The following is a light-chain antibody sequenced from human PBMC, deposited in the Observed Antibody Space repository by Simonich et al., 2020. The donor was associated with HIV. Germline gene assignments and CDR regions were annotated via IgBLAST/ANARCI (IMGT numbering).Light chain of an antibody. Sequence: QSALTQPASVSGSPGQSITISCTGTSSDVGGYKYVSWYQHHPGKAPKLMIYEGRKRPAGVSNRFAGSKSGNTASLTISGLQAEDEAHYYCSSYVISGVFGGGTKLTVL. V-gene: IGLV2-14*01. J-gene: IGLJ3*02. CDR2: EGR. CDR1: SSDVGGYKY. CDR3: SSYVISGV.